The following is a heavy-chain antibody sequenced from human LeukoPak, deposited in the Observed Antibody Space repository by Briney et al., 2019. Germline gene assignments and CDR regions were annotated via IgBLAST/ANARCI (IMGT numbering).Heavy chain of an antibody. CDR2: ISYDGSNK. CDR3: ARDYGVTTGDFDY. D-gene: IGHD4-17*01. Sequence: PGRSLRLSCAASGFTFSSYATHWVRQAPGKGLEWVAVISYDGSNKSYADSVKGPFTVSRDNSKNTLYLQMNSLRTEDTAVYYCARDYGVTTGDFDYWGQGTLVTVSS. J-gene: IGHJ4*02. CDR1: GFTFSSYA. V-gene: IGHV3-30*04.